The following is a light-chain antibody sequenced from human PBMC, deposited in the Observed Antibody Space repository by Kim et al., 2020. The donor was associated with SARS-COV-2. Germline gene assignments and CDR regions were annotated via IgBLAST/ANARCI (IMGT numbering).Light chain of an antibody. Sequence: ASVGDRVTITCRDSRSIGGLLAWYQQKPGKAPKLLIYEASTLKSGVPSRFSGSGFETEFTLTTSSLQPDDFATYYCQQYRSYPWTFGQGTKVDIK. J-gene: IGKJ1*01. CDR2: EAS. CDR3: QQYRSYPWT. CDR1: RSIGGL. V-gene: IGKV1-5*03.